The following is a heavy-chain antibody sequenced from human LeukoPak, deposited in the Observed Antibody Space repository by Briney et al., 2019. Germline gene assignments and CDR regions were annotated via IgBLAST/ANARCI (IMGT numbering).Heavy chain of an antibody. V-gene: IGHV3-23*01. Sequence: GGSLRLSCAASGFTFSSYAMSWVRQAPGKELEWVSAISGSGGSTYYADSVKGRFTISRDNSKNTLYLQMNSLRAEDTAVYYCATRGGYCSGGSCYLYYFDYWGQGTLVTVSS. CDR3: ATRGGYCSGGSCYLYYFDY. CDR1: GFTFSSYA. D-gene: IGHD2-15*01. CDR2: ISGSGGST. J-gene: IGHJ4*02.